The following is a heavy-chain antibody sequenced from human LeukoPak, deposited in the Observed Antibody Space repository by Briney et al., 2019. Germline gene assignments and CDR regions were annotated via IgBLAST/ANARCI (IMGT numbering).Heavy chain of an antibody. CDR2: IIPTFGTA. CDR1: GGTFNSHA. V-gene: IGHV1-69*13. J-gene: IGHJ5*02. CDR3: AREVHFTDPYSSSWYDI. D-gene: IGHD6-13*01. Sequence: SVKVSCTASGGTFNSHAICWVRQAPGQGLEWMGGIIPTFGTANYAQKFQGRVTITADESTSTAYMELSSLRSEDTAMYYCAREVHFTDPYSSSWYDIWGQGTLVTVSS.